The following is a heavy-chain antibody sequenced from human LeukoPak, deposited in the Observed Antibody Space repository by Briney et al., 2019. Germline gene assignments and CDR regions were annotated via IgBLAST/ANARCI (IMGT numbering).Heavy chain of an antibody. Sequence: QPGGTLRLSCAASGFTFSSYEMNWVRQAQGKGLGRVSYISSSGSSINYADSVKGRFTISRDNAKNSLYLQMNSLRAEDTAVYYCARGYQLLYYWGQGTLVTVSS. CDR1: GFTFSSYE. CDR3: ARGYQLLYY. V-gene: IGHV3-48*03. CDR2: ISSSGSSI. J-gene: IGHJ4*02. D-gene: IGHD2-2*01.